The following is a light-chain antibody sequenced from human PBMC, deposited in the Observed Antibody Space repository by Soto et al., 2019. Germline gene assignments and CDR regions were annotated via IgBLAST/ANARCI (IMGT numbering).Light chain of an antibody. CDR3: QQSYSTLSYT. CDR1: QSTSSY. V-gene: IGKV1-5*03. CDR2: QAS. J-gene: IGKJ2*01. Sequence: DIQMTQSPSTLSASVGDRVTITCRASQSTSSYLAWYQQKPGKAPKLLIYQASSLENGVPSRFSGSGSGTEFSLTISSLQPDDFATYYCQQSYSTLSYTFGQGTKVDIK.